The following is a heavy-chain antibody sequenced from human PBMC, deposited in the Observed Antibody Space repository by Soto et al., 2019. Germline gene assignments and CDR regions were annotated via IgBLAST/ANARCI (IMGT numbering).Heavy chain of an antibody. CDR3: ARGRLISLYYFDY. D-gene: IGHD2-15*01. Sequence: EVQLVESGGGLVQPGGSLRLSCAASGFTFSNYDMHWVRQVTGKGLEWVSTIGTAGDTYYPGSVKGRFTISRENAKNSLYLQMNRLRAEDTAVYYCARGRLISLYYFDYWGQGTLDTVSS. J-gene: IGHJ4*02. V-gene: IGHV3-13*01. CDR1: GFTFSNYD. CDR2: IGTAGDT.